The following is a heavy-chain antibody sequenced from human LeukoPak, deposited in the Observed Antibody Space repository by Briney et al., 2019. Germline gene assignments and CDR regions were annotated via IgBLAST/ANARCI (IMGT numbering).Heavy chain of an antibody. J-gene: IGHJ6*02. CDR1: VFTFSDYG. V-gene: IGHV3-33*01. Sequence: GGSLRLSCAASVFTFSDYGMHWVRPARGKGLEGVAVIFYDGINKYYADSVKGGFTISIDNSNNTLYLQMNSLRAEDTGVYYCARDRAVVVMNPHYYYGMDVWGQGTTVIVSS. CDR3: ARDRAVVVMNPHYYYGMDV. D-gene: IGHD3-22*01. CDR2: IFYDGINK.